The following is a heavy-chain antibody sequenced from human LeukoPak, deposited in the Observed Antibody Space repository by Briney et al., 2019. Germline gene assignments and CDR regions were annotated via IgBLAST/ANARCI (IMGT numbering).Heavy chain of an antibody. CDR3: SRLFAS. CDR2: ISWNSGSI. J-gene: IGHJ5*02. Sequence: GGSLRLSCAASGFTFDDYAMHWVRQAPGKGLEWVSGISWNSGSIGYADSVKGRFTISRDNAKKSLYLQMNNLRDEDTAVYFCSRLFASWGQGTLVTVSS. D-gene: IGHD3-3*01. CDR1: GFTFDDYA. V-gene: IGHV3-9*01.